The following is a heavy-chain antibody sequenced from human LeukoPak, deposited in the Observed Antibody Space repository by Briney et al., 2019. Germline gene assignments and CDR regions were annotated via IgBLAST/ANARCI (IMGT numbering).Heavy chain of an antibody. V-gene: IGHV3-11*01. CDR2: ISSSGSTI. Sequence: GGSLRLSCAASGFTFSDYYMSWIRQAPGKGLEWVSYISSSGSTIYYADSVKGRFTISRDNTKNSLYLQMNSLRAEDTAVYYCARDRGYYYYYYMDVWAKGPRSPSP. CDR1: GFTFSDYY. CDR3: ARDRGYYYYYYMDV. J-gene: IGHJ6*03.